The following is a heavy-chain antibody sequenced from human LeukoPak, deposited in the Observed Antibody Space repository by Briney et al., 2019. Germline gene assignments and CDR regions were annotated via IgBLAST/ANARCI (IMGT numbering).Heavy chain of an antibody. J-gene: IGHJ4*02. CDR2: ITFSGGS. D-gene: IGHD3-22*01. CDR3: ATSRVRPQNSGYLGH. Sequence: SETLSLTCAVYGASLTDFYWTWIRQPPGKGLEWIGEITFSGGSNYNPSLKSRVTMSVDMSKNQISLKLTSVTAADTALYYCATSRVRPQNSGYLGHWGQGTLVTVSS. CDR1: GASLTDFY. V-gene: IGHV4-34*01.